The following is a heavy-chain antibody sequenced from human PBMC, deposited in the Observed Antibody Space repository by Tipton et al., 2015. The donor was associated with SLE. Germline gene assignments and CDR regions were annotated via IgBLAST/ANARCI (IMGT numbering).Heavy chain of an antibody. J-gene: IGHJ3*02. Sequence: TLSLTCTVSGGSISSYYWSRIRQPPGKGLEWLGYIYYSGSTNYNPSLKSRVTISVDTSKNQFSLKLSSVTAADTAVYYCARDYSGSYLDIWGQGTMVTVSS. CDR2: IYYSGST. CDR3: ARDYSGSYLDI. D-gene: IGHD1-26*01. CDR1: GGSISSYY. V-gene: IGHV4-59*01.